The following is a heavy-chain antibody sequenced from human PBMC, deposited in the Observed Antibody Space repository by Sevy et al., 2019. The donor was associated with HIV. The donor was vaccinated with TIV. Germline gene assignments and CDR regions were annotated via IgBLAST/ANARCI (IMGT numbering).Heavy chain of an antibody. J-gene: IGHJ3*02. CDR3: ARVSGYGDYAQTHDAFDI. CDR1: GYTFTSYY. V-gene: IGHV1-46*01. D-gene: IGHD4-17*01. CDR2: INPSGGST. Sequence: ASVKVSCKASGYTFTSYYMHWVRQAPGQGLEWMGIINPSGGSTSYAQKFQGRVTMTRDRSTSTVYMELSSLRSEDTAVYYCARVSGYGDYAQTHDAFDIWGQGTMVTVSS.